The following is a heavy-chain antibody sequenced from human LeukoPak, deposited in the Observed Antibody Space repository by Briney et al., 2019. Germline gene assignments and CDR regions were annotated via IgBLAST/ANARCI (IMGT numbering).Heavy chain of an antibody. CDR1: GFTFSSYS. V-gene: IGHV3-21*01. Sequence: GGSLRLSCAASGFTFSSYSMNWVRQAPGKGLEWVSSISSSSSYIYYADSVKGRFTISRDNAKNSLYLQMNSLRAEDTAVYYRARDPMVRGVTPFDYWGQGTLVTVSS. CDR2: ISSSSSYI. J-gene: IGHJ4*02. D-gene: IGHD3-10*01. CDR3: ARDPMVRGVTPFDY.